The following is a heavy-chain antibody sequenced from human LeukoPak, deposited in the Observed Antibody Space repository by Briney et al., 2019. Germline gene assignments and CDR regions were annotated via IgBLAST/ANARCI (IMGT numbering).Heavy chain of an antibody. CDR2: SGSGGST. V-gene: IGHV3-23*01. CDR3: AKDFWSGYYPNY. CDR1: GFTFSSYA. Sequence: GGSLRLSCAASGFTFSSYAMSWVRQAPGKGLEWVSGSGSGGSTYYADSVKGRFTISRDNSKNTLYLQMNSLGAEDTAVYYCAKDFWSGYYPNYWGQGTLVTVSS. D-gene: IGHD3-3*01. J-gene: IGHJ4*02.